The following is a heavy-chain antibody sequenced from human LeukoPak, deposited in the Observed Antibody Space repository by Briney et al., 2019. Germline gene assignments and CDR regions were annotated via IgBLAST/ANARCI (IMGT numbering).Heavy chain of an antibody. CDR1: GGSISSGYHY. CDR3: ASSIVDTAMTIDY. Sequence: SETLSLTCTVSGGSISSGYHYWGWIRQPPGKGLEWIGSIYYSGSTYYNPSLKSRVTISVDKSKNQFSLKLSSVTAADTAVYYCASSIVDTAMTIDYWGQGTLVTVSS. V-gene: IGHV4-39*07. J-gene: IGHJ4*02. CDR2: IYYSGST. D-gene: IGHD5-18*01.